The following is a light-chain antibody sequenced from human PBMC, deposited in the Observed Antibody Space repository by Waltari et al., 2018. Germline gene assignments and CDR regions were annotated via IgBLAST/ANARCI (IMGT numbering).Light chain of an antibody. J-gene: IGLJ1*01. V-gene: IGLV1-44*01. CDR3: AAWDDSLNGPGYV. CDR1: SSNIGRNV. Sequence: QSVLTQPPSESGTHGQRVNISCSGSSSNIGRNVVNWYQQLPGTAPKLLRFSNNQRPSGVPDRFSGSKSGTSASLAISGLQSEDEADYYCAAWDDSLNGPGYVFGTGTKVSVL. CDR2: SNN.